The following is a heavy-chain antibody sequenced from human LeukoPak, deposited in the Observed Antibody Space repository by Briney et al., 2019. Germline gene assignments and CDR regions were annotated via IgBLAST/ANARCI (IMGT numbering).Heavy chain of an antibody. CDR3: AREGQRLVPPLDY. Sequence: SETLSLTCTVSGGSISSYYWSWIRQPAGKGLEWIGRIYASGSTNYNPSLESRVTISIDTSKNQFSLKLTSLTAADTAVYYCAREGQRLVPPLDYWGQGTLVTVSS. J-gene: IGHJ4*02. D-gene: IGHD6-6*01. CDR1: GGSISSYY. CDR2: IYASGST. V-gene: IGHV4-4*07.